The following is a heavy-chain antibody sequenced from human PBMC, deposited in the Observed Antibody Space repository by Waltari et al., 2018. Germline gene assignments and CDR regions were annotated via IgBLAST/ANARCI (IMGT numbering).Heavy chain of an antibody. CDR2: IYYSGST. V-gene: IGHV4-59*11. Sequence: QVQLQESGPGLVKPSATLSLTCTVSGGSISSHYWSWIRQPPGKGLEWIGYIYYSGSTNYNPSLKSRVTISVDTSKNQFSLKLSSVTAADTAVYYCARDDYGGNSPHYWGQGTLVTVSS. CDR1: GGSISSHY. J-gene: IGHJ4*02. CDR3: ARDDYGGNSPHY. D-gene: IGHD2-21*02.